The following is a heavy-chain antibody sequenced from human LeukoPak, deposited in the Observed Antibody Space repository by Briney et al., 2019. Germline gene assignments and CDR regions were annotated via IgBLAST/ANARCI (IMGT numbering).Heavy chain of an antibody. V-gene: IGHV3-7*01. D-gene: IGHD2-2*01. J-gene: IGHJ4*02. CDR3: AKVGSSIDFDY. CDR1: GFTFSRSW. Sequence: PGGSLRLSCAASGFTFSRSWVTWVRQAPGKGLEWVASINQDGREKYYVDSVKGRFTISRDNAKNSLSLQMNSLGAEDTAVYYCAKVGSSIDFDYWGQGTLVTVSS. CDR2: INQDGREK.